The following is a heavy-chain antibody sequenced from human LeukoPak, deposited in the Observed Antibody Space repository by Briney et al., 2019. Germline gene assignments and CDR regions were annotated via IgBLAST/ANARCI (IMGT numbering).Heavy chain of an antibody. D-gene: IGHD2-15*01. CDR1: GGSISSGGYS. CDR3: ARAVGYCSGGSCYRNAFDI. CDR2: IYHSGST. J-gene: IGHJ3*02. Sequence: PSQTLSLTCAVSGGSISSGGYSWSWIRQPPGKGLEWIGYIYHSGSTYYNPSLKSRVTISVDRSKDQFSLKLSSVTAADTAVYYCARAVGYCSGGSCYRNAFDIWGQGTMVTVSS. V-gene: IGHV4-30-2*01.